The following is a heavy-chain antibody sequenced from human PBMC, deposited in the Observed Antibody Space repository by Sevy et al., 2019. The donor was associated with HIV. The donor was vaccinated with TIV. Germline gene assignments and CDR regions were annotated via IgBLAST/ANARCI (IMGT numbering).Heavy chain of an antibody. Sequence: GGSLRLSCAASGFTFINHAMHWVRQAPGKGLEWVTVISYDGSNKYYADSVKGRFTISRDTSKSKVYLQMDSLRAEDTAVYYCARDLNSGYANYYYYGMDVWGQGTTVTVSS. D-gene: IGHD5-12*01. CDR2: ISYDGSNK. CDR3: ARDLNSGYANYYYYGMDV. J-gene: IGHJ6*02. CDR1: GFTFINHA. V-gene: IGHV3-30*04.